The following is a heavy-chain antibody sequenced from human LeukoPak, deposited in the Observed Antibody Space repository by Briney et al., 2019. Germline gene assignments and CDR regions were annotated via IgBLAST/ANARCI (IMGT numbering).Heavy chain of an antibody. CDR2: INHSGST. D-gene: IGHD3-10*01. V-gene: IGHV4-34*01. Sequence: SETLSLTCAVYGGSFSGYYWSWIRQPPGKGLEWIGEINHSGSTNYNPSLKSRVTISVDTSKNQFSLKLSSVTAADTGVYYCARGDYGSGSYFNNWFDPWGQGTLVTVSS. CDR3: ARGDYGSGSYFNNWFDP. CDR1: GGSFSGYY. J-gene: IGHJ5*02.